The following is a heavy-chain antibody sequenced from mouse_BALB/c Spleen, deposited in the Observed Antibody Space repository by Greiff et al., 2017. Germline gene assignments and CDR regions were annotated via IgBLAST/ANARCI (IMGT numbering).Heavy chain of an antibody. CDR1: GYAFSSYW. D-gene: IGHD1-1*01. CDR3: ARITTVVANAMDY. CDR2: IYPGDGDT. J-gene: IGHJ4*01. Sequence: QVQLQQSGAELVRPGSSVKISCKASGYAFSSYWMNWVKQRPGQGLEWIGQIYPGDGDTNYNGKFKGKATLTADKSSSTAYMQLSSLTSEDSAVYFCARITTVVANAMDYWGQGTSVTVSS. V-gene: IGHV1-80*01.